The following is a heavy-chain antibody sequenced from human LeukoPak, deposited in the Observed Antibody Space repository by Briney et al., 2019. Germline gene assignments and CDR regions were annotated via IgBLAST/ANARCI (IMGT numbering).Heavy chain of an antibody. V-gene: IGHV4-39*01. D-gene: IGHD3-10*01. CDR3: ARPGITLIRGVSAFEF. Sequence: PSETLSLTCSVSGASISSSNYYWVWIRQPPGKGPEWIGNIYYSGSTYYNPSLKSRVTISVDTSKNQFSLKLSSVTATDTAVYYCARPGITLIRGVSAFEFWGQGTLVTVST. CDR2: IYYSGST. J-gene: IGHJ4*02. CDR1: GASISSSNYY.